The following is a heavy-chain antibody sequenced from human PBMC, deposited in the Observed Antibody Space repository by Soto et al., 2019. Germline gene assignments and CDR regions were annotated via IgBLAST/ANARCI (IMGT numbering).Heavy chain of an antibody. CDR1: GFTFSSYA. Sequence: QVQLMESGGGVVQPGRSLRLSCAASGFTFSSYAMHWVRQAPGKGLEWVAVISYDGSNKYYADSVKGRFTISRDNSKNTLYLQMNSLRAEDTAVYYCARGAGMTTVTNDAFDIWGQGTMVTVSS. V-gene: IGHV3-30-3*01. J-gene: IGHJ3*02. D-gene: IGHD4-17*01. CDR3: ARGAGMTTVTNDAFDI. CDR2: ISYDGSNK.